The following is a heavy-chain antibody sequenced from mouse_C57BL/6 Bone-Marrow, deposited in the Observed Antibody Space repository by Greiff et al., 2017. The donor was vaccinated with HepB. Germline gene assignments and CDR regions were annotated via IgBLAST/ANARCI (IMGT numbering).Heavy chain of an antibody. CDR3: ARDLYDYAPMDY. Sequence: EVMLVESGGGLVQSGRSLRLSCATSGFTFSDFYMEWVRQAPGKGLEWIAASRNKANDYTTEYSASVKGRFIVSRDTSQSILYLQMNALRAEDTAIYYCARDLYDYAPMDYWGQGTSVTVSS. J-gene: IGHJ4*01. V-gene: IGHV7-1*01. CDR2: SRNKANDYTT. CDR1: GFTFSDFY. D-gene: IGHD2-4*01.